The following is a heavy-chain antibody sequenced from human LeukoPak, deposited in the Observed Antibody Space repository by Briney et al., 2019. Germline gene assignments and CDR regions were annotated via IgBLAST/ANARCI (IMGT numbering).Heavy chain of an antibody. Sequence: SETLSLTCAVFGGSFSGYYWSCIRQTQGKGLEWIGEINHSGSTHYNPSLKSRVTISADTSKNQFSLKLTSVTAADAAVYYCASGTRYNPFDYWGQGTRVTVSS. CDR1: GGSFSGYY. V-gene: IGHV4-34*01. D-gene: IGHD5-24*01. J-gene: IGHJ4*02. CDR2: INHSGST. CDR3: ASGTRYNPFDY.